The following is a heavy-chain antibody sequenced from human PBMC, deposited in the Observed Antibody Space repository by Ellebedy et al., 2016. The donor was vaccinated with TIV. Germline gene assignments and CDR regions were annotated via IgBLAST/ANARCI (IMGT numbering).Heavy chain of an antibody. V-gene: IGHV1-18*04. J-gene: IGHJ4*02. D-gene: IGHD2-2*01. Sequence: AASVKVSCKASGHTFSSNGISWVRQAPGQGLEWMGWVIPSNGKTTYAKKLQGRVTMTTDTSTSTAYMELTSLRSDDTAVYYCARDRSAFDQVFDYWGQGTPVTVSS. CDR3: ARDRSAFDQVFDY. CDR1: GHTFSSNG. CDR2: VIPSNGKT.